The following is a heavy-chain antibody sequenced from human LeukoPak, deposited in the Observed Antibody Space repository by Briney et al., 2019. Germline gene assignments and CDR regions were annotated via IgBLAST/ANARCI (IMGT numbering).Heavy chain of an antibody. CDR2: IYYSGST. J-gene: IGHJ3*02. D-gene: IGHD6-13*01. CDR3: ARDEGDGEIAAAVTGAFDI. CDR1: GGSISSGDYY. V-gene: IGHV4-30-4*01. Sequence: PSETLSLTCTVSGGSISSGDYYWSWIRQPPGKGLEWIGYIYYSGSTYYNPSLKSRVTISVDTSKNQFSLKLSSVTAADTAVYYCARDEGDGEIAAAVTGAFDIWGQGTMVTVSS.